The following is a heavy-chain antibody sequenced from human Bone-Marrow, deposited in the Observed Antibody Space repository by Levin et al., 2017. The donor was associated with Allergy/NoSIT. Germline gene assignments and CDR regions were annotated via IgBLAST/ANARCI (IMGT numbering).Heavy chain of an antibody. J-gene: IGHJ4*02. D-gene: IGHD6-19*01. Sequence: GESLKISCAASGFTFSDHYMDWVRQAPGKGLEWVARSRNKANSYTTEYAASVKGRFTISRDDSKNSLYLQMNSLQTDDTAVYYCARAGSSSGWHFFDFWGQGILVSVSS. CDR2: SRNKANSYTT. V-gene: IGHV3-72*01. CDR1: GFTFSDHY. CDR3: ARAGSSSGWHFFDF.